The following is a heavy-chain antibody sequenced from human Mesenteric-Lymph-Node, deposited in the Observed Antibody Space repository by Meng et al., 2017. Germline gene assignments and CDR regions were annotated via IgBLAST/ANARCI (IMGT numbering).Heavy chain of an antibody. Sequence: QVQLQGVGPGLVKPSETLSLTCTVSGGSISRYYWSWIRQPPGKGLEWIGHIYYSGSTNYNPSLKSRVTISVDTSKNQFSLRLSSVTATDTAVYYCARQSGYFDYWGQGTLVTVSS. V-gene: IGHV4-59*08. D-gene: IGHD3-10*01. CDR2: IYYSGST. CDR3: ARQSGYFDY. J-gene: IGHJ4*02. CDR1: GGSISRYY.